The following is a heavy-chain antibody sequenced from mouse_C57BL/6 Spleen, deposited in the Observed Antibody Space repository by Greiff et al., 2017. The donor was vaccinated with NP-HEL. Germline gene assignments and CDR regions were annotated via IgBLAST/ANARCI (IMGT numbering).Heavy chain of an antibody. J-gene: IGHJ4*01. CDR3: GNQGVYAMDY. CDR1: GYTFTSYT. V-gene: IGHV1-4*01. D-gene: IGHD2-1*01. Sequence: VQLQQSGAELARPGASVKMSCKASGYTFTSYTMHWVKQRPGQGLEWIGYINPSSGYTKYNQKFKDKATLTADKSSSTAYMQLSSLTSEDSAVYYCGNQGVYAMDYGGQGTSVTVSS. CDR2: INPSSGYT.